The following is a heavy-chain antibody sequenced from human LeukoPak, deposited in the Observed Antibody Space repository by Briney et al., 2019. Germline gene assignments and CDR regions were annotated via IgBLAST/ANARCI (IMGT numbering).Heavy chain of an antibody. CDR2: IYGADAA. CDR1: GFNVSSNY. Sequence: GGSLRLSCAASGFNVSSNYMTWIRQAPGKGLEWVSLIYGADAAYYTESVRGRFIISRDNLKNTLFLQMYSLRVEDTALYYCVTSTGQQFIPYDYWGQGTHVTVSS. D-gene: IGHD6-13*01. CDR3: VTSTGQQFIPYDY. J-gene: IGHJ4*02. V-gene: IGHV3-66*02.